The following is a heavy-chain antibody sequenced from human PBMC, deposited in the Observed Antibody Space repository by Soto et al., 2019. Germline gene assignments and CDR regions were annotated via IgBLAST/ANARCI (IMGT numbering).Heavy chain of an antibody. D-gene: IGHD3-22*01. CDR1: GFTFSSYS. CDR2: ISGSGGTT. Sequence: EVQLLESGGGLVQPGGSLRLSCAASGFTFSSYSMIWVRQAPGKGLEWVSAISGSGGTTYYADSVKGRFTISRDNSKNTLYLQMNSLRAEGTAVYYGAKGGVGYYDSTGYYLYYYYGMDVCGQGTTVTVSS. J-gene: IGHJ6*02. CDR3: AKGGVGYYDSTGYYLYYYYGMDV. V-gene: IGHV3-23*01.